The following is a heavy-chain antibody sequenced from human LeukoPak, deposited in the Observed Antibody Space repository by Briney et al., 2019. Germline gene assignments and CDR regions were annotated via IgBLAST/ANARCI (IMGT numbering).Heavy chain of an antibody. D-gene: IGHD4-23*01. CDR1: GYAFGDYA. J-gene: IGHJ4*02. CDR3: ARVDYGGAPRRNY. V-gene: IGHV3-49*03. CDR2: IRSKTYGRTT. Sequence: GGSLRLSCTASGYAFGDYALSWFRQAPGKGLEWVSFIRSKTYGRTTHYAASVQGRFNISRDDSKGIAFLQMNSLKIEDTAVYYCARVDYGGAPRRNYWGQGTLVTVSS.